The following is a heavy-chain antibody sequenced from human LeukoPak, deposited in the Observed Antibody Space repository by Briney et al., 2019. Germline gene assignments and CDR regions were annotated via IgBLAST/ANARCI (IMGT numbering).Heavy chain of an antibody. J-gene: IGHJ4*02. Sequence: SVKVSCKTSGGTFSTYAINWVRQAPGQGLEWMGRIIPIFGTPKYAQKFQGRVTITTDESTSTAYMELSSLRSEDTAVYYCERIEGDYGVFVYWGQGTLVTVSS. CDR3: ERIEGDYGVFVY. V-gene: IGHV1-69*05. CDR2: IIPIFGTP. CDR1: GGTFSTYA. D-gene: IGHD4-17*01.